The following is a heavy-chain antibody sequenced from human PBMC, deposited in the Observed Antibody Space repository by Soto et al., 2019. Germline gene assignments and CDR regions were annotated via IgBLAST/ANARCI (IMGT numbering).Heavy chain of an antibody. Sequence: ASVKVSCKVSGYTLTELSMHWVRQAPGKGLEWMGGFDPEDGETIYAQKFQGRVTMTEDTSTDTAYMELSSLRSEDTAVYYCATVRFLEWTPYYYYGMDVWGQGTTVTVPS. CDR2: FDPEDGET. V-gene: IGHV1-24*01. CDR3: ATVRFLEWTPYYYYGMDV. D-gene: IGHD3-3*01. CDR1: GYTLTELS. J-gene: IGHJ6*02.